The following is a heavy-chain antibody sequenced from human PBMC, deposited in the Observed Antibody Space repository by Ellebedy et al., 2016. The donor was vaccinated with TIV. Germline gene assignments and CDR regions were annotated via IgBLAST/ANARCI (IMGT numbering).Heavy chain of an antibody. J-gene: IGHJ4*02. Sequence: GESLKISCAASGFTFRNYWMNWVRQAPGRGLEWVSTIYSSGGTYYAGSVKGRFTISRDNSKNTLYLQMNSLRAEDTAVYYCAGGISVAGTSLGFWGQGTLVTVSS. CDR3: AGGISVAGTSLGF. CDR1: GFTFRNYW. V-gene: IGHV3-23*05. CDR2: IYSSGGT. D-gene: IGHD6-19*01.